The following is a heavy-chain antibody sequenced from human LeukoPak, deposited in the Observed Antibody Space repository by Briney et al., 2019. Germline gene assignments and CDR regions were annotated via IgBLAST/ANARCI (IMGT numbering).Heavy chain of an antibody. V-gene: IGHV3-64D*06. CDR3: VKGLYYDILTGYYAAP. CDR1: GFTFSSYA. D-gene: IGHD3-9*01. Sequence: GGSLRLSCSASGFTFSSYAMHWVRQAPGKGLEYVSAIRSNGGSTYYADSVKGRFTISRDNSKNTLYLQMSSLRAEDTAVYYCVKGLYYDILTGYYAAPWGQGTLVTVSS. J-gene: IGHJ5*02. CDR2: IRSNGGST.